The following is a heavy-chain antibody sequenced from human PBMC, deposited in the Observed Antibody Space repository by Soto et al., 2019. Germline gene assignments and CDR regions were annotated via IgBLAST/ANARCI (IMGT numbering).Heavy chain of an antibody. D-gene: IGHD2-15*01. CDR3: ARGQVAATFFYYYYYYMDV. Sequence: QVQLQQWGAGLLKPSETLSLTCAVYGGSFSGYYWSWIRQPPGKGLEWIGEINHSGSTNYNPSLKSRVTISVDTSKNQFSLKLSSVTAADTAVYYCARGQVAATFFYYYYYYMDVWGKGTTVTVSS. CDR1: GGSFSGYY. J-gene: IGHJ6*03. CDR2: INHSGST. V-gene: IGHV4-34*01.